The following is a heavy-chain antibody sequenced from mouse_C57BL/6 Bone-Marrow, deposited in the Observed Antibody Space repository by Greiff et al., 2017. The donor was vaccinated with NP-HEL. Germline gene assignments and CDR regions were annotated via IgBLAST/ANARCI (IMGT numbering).Heavy chain of an antibody. D-gene: IGHD2-4*01. CDR2: IDPNSGGT. Sequence: QVQLQQPGAELVKPGASVKLSCKASGYTFTSYWMHWVKQRPGRGLEWIGRIDPNSGGTKYNEKFKSKATLTVDKPSSTAYMQLSSVTSEDSAGYYCGRRGRGMYYDDDGFAYWGEGTLVTVSA. CDR1: GYTFTSYW. J-gene: IGHJ3*01. V-gene: IGHV1-72*01. CDR3: GRRGRGMYYDDDGFAY.